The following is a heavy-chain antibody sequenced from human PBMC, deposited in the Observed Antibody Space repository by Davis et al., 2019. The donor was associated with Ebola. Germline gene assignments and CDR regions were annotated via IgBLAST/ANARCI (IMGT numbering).Heavy chain of an antibody. CDR1: GFTFSSYA. J-gene: IGHJ4*02. Sequence: GESLKISCAASGFTFSSYAMSWVRQAPGKGLEWVSAISGSGGSTYYADSVKGRFTISRDNSKNTLYLQMNSLRAEDTAVYYCAKGHWNYEDYFDYWGQGTLVTVSS. CDR3: AKGHWNYEDYFDY. CDR2: ISGSGGST. V-gene: IGHV3-23*01. D-gene: IGHD1-7*01.